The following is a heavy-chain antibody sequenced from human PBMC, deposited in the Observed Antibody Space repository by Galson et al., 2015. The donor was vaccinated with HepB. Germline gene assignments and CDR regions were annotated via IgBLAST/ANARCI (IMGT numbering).Heavy chain of an antibody. D-gene: IGHD5-12*01. J-gene: IGHJ4*02. Sequence: SLRLSCAAPGFTFSNFAMHWVRQAPGKGLEWVSIIWDDGINKYYADSVKGRFAVSGDNSRNTLYLQMNSLRADDTAVYFCASGSSGYDYFDYWGQGSLVTVSA. CDR1: GFTFSNFA. CDR2: IWDDGINK. V-gene: IGHV3-33*03. CDR3: ASGSSGYDYFDY.